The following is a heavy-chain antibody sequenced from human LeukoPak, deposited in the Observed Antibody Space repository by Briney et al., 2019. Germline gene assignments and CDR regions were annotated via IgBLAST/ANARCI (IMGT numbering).Heavy chain of an antibody. V-gene: IGHV1-2*02. J-gene: IGHJ4*02. Sequence: GASVKVSCKASGYTFTGYYMHWVRQAPGQGLEWMGWINPNSGGTNYAQKFQGRVTMTRDTSISTAYMELSRLRSDDTAVYYCARARPYCSSTSCYGYSFDYWGQGTLGTVSS. CDR1: GYTFTGYY. CDR2: INPNSGGT. CDR3: ARARPYCSSTSCYGYSFDY. D-gene: IGHD2-2*01.